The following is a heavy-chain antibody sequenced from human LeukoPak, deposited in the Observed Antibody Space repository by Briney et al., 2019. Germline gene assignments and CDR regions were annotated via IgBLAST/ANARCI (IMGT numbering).Heavy chain of an antibody. Sequence: PGGSLRLSCAASGFTFSSYAMHWVRQAPGKGLVWVSRINSDGSSTSYADSVKGRFTISRDNAKNTLYLQMNSLRAEDTAVYYCVRDPAGGYYNPYFDYWGQGTLVTVPS. CDR1: GFTFSSYA. D-gene: IGHD3-22*01. CDR2: INSDGSST. CDR3: VRDPAGGYYNPYFDY. V-gene: IGHV3-74*01. J-gene: IGHJ4*02.